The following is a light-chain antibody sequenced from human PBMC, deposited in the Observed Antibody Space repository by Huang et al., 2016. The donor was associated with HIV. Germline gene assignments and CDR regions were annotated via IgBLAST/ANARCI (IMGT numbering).Light chain of an antibody. Sequence: EVVLTQSPATLSVSPGERATLACGASQSIDTNLAWYQQKPGQSPRLLIFGASTRATGIPARFGGSGSGTEFTLTISSLQSEDFAIYYCQHYNKWPPAFGQGTKLEIK. CDR1: QSIDTN. V-gene: IGKV3-15*01. CDR2: GAS. CDR3: QHYNKWPPA. J-gene: IGKJ2*01.